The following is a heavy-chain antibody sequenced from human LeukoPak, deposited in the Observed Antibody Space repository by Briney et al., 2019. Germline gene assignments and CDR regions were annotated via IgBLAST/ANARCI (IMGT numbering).Heavy chain of an antibody. D-gene: IGHD3-22*01. CDR1: GFSLSTSGVG. CDR2: IYWNDHK. Sequence: VSGPTLVNPTQTLTLTCTFSGFSLSTSGVGVGWIRQPPGKALEWLALIYWNDHKPYSPALRSRLTVTKDTSKNQVVLTMTSMDPVDTATYYCAHSYDTGGNYYSRFDNWGQGTLVTVSS. CDR3: AHSYDTGGNYYSRFDN. V-gene: IGHV2-5*01. J-gene: IGHJ4*02.